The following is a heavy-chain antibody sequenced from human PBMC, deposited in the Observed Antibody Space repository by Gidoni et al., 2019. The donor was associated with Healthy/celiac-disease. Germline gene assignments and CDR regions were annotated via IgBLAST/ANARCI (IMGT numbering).Heavy chain of an antibody. CDR2: IYPGDSDT. CDR3: ARYFFRYSSGWYYFDY. J-gene: IGHJ4*02. D-gene: IGHD6-19*01. Sequence: EVQLVQSGAEVKKPGESLKISCTGSGYSFTSYWIGWVRQMPGKGLEWMGIIYPGDSDTRYSPSFQGQVTISADKSISTAYLQWSSLKASDTAMYYCARYFFRYSSGWYYFDYWGQGTLVTVSS. CDR1: GYSFTSYW. V-gene: IGHV5-51*03.